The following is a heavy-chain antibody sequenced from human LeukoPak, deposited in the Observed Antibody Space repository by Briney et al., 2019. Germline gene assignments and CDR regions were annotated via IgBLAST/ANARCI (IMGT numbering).Heavy chain of an antibody. V-gene: IGHV4-59*08. CDR3: ARGLWFGDENPPYFDY. Sequence: SETLSLTCTVYGGSFSGYYWSWIRQPPGKGLEWIGNIFYSGSTNYNPSLKSRVTISVDTSRNQFSLKLSSVTAADTAVYYCARGLWFGDENPPYFDYWGQGILVTVSS. J-gene: IGHJ4*02. D-gene: IGHD3-10*01. CDR2: IFYSGST. CDR1: GGSFSGYY.